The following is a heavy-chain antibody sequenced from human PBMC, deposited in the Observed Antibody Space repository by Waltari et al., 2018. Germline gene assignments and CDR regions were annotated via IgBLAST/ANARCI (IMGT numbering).Heavy chain of an antibody. D-gene: IGHD1-26*01. V-gene: IGHV4-61*09. J-gene: IGHJ4*02. CDR2: IYTSGST. CDR3: ARDALGAIFDY. CDR1: GGSISSGSYY. Sequence: QVQLQESGPGLVKPSQTLSLTCTVSGGSISSGSYYWSWIRQPAGKGLEWIGYIYTSGSTNYNPSRKSRVTISVDTSKNQCSLKLSSVTAADTAVYYCARDALGAIFDYWGQGTLVTVSS.